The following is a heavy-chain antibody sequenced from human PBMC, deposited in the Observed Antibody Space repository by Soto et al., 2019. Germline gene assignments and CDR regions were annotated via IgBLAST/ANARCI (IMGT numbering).Heavy chain of an antibody. Sequence: LRLSCAASGFSFSSYTMNWVRQAPGKGLEWVSSINNNSGRKYYADSVKGRFTISRDNSKNTLFLQMNSLKAEDTAVYFCAKDGDYEYFDCWGQGTQVTVSS. D-gene: IGHD3-22*01. CDR1: GFSFSSYT. CDR2: INNNSGRK. J-gene: IGHJ4*02. CDR3: AKDGDYEYFDC. V-gene: IGHV3-23*01.